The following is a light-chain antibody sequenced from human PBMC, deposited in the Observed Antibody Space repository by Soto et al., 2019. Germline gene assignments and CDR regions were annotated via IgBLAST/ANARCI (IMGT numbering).Light chain of an antibody. CDR1: SSDVGGYNF. CDR3: CSFGGGNKVL. Sequence: QSALTQPPSASGSPGQSVTISCTGTSSDVGGYNFVSWYQQHPGKVPKPMIYEVSKRPSGVPDRFSGSKSGNTASLTVSGLQGEDEADYYCCSFGGGNKVLFGGGTKLTVL. V-gene: IGLV2-8*01. CDR2: EVS. J-gene: IGLJ3*02.